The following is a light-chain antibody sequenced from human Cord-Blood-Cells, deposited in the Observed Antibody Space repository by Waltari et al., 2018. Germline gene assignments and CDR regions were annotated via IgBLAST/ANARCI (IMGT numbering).Light chain of an antibody. V-gene: IGLV1-47*01. CDR3: AAWDDSLSGWV. CDR2: RNK. J-gene: IGLJ3*02. CDR1: SSTIGRNY. Sequence: QSVLTQPPSASGTPGQRVTISCSGSSSTIGRNYVYWYQQLPGTAPKLLIYRNKQRPSGVPDRFSGSKSGTSASLAISGLRSEDEADYYCAAWDDSLSGWVFGGGTKLTVL.